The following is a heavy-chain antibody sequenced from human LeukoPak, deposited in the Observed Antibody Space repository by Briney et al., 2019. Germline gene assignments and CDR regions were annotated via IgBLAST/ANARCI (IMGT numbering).Heavy chain of an antibody. J-gene: IGHJ4*02. D-gene: IGHD3-10*01. CDR2: IYTSGST. V-gene: IGHV4-4*07. CDR1: GGSISSYY. CDR3: ARVSMVRGAPDYYFDY. Sequence: SETLSLTCTVSGGSISSYYWSWIRQPAGKGLEWIGRIYTSGSTNYNPSLKSRVTMSVDTSKNQFSLKLSSVTAADTALYYCARVSMVRGAPDYYFDYWGQGTLVTVSS.